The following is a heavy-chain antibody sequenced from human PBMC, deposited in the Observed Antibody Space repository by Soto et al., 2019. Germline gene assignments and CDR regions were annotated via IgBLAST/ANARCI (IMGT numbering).Heavy chain of an antibody. CDR1: GYTFTAYY. D-gene: IGHD1-26*01. Sequence: ASVKVSCKASGYTFTAYYLHWVRQAPGQGLEWMGWINPNTGGTNYAQKFQGSITMTRDTSLSTAYMGLSWLTSDDTAVYYCARGDRRREMSGTYFYYYGVDVWGQGTTVTVSS. V-gene: IGHV1-2*02. CDR3: ARGDRRREMSGTYFYYYGVDV. J-gene: IGHJ6*02. CDR2: INPNTGGT.